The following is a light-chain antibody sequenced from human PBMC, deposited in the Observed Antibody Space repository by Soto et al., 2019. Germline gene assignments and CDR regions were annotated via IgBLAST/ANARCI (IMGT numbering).Light chain of an antibody. V-gene: IGKV3-11*01. J-gene: IGKJ1*01. CDR2: DST. Sequence: VLTQSPATLSLSPGERATLSCRASQSIHTSLAWYQQKPGQPPRLVVYDSTLRANGVPDRFGGSRSGTEFTLTINNLEPEDFAAYYCQQRNVWPPITFGQATKVDIK. CDR3: QQRNVWPPIT. CDR1: QSIHTS.